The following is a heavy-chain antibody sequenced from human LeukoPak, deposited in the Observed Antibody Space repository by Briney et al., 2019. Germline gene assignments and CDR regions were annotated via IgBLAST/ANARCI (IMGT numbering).Heavy chain of an antibody. J-gene: IGHJ4*02. D-gene: IGHD3-22*01. CDR1: GYTFTRYY. CDR2: INPNGGGT. Sequence: ASVKVSFKASGYTFTRYYMHWVRQAPGQGLEWMEWINPNGGGTNYAQKFQARDTMTRDTSISTSYMELSRLRSDDTAVYYCASGYWLFDYWGQGTLVTVSS. CDR3: ASGYWLFDY. V-gene: IGHV1-2*02.